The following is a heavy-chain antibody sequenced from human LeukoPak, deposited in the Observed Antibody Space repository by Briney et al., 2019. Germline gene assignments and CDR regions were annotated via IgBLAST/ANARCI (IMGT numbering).Heavy chain of an antibody. V-gene: IGHV3-64D*09. J-gene: IGHJ5*02. CDR1: GFTFSDYA. D-gene: IGHD3-3*01. CDR2: ISSSGDST. CDR3: VKSASSFGANWFDP. Sequence: GGSLRLSCSASGFTFSDYAMHWVRQAPGKGLEYVSAISSSGDSTYYADSVKGRFIISRDNSKNSLSLQMSSLRPEDTAVYYCVKSASSFGANWFDPWGQGTLVTVSS.